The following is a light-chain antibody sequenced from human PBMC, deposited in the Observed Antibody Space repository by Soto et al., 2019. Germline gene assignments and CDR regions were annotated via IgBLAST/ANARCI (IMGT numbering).Light chain of an antibody. Sequence: EIVLTHSQVTLALSPWEGAALSCRASQSVSSSYLALYQQKPGQAHRLLIYGASNRATGITDRFSGSGSGTDFTLTISRLEPEDFAVYYCQQYGSSGTFGQGTKVDNK. CDR3: QQYGSSGT. J-gene: IGKJ1*01. V-gene: IGKV3-20*01. CDR1: QSVSSSY. CDR2: GAS.